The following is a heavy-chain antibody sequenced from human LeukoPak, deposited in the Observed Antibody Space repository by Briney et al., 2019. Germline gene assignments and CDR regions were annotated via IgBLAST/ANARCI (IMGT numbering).Heavy chain of an antibody. Sequence: SETLSLTCAVSGGSISSSSSICWTWVRQPPGEGLEWIGEIYHNGATNYNPSLKSRVTMLLDKSKNQFFLKLNSVTAADTAVYYCVRNGGNSDYDYWGQGTLVTVSA. CDR1: GGSISSSSSIC. CDR3: VRNGGNSDYDY. CDR2: IYHNGAT. J-gene: IGHJ4*02. V-gene: IGHV4-4*02. D-gene: IGHD4-23*01.